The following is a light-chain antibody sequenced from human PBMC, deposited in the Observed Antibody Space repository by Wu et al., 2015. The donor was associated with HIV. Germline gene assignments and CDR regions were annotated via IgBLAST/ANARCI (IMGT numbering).Light chain of an antibody. CDR2: DAS. J-gene: IGKJ3*01. Sequence: IQMTQSPSSLSATVGDRVTITCRASKSISSYLNWYQQNPGKAPKLLINDASNLQSGVPARFSGSGSETDFTLTISSLQPEDFATYYCQQSYSAPHTFGPGTKVDIK. V-gene: IGKV1-39*01. CDR1: KSISSY. CDR3: QQSYSAPHT.